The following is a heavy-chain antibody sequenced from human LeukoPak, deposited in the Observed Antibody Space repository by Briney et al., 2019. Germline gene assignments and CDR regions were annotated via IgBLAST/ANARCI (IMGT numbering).Heavy chain of an antibody. V-gene: IGHV3-43*01. Sequence: GGSLRLSCAASGFTFDDYTMHWVRQAPGKGLEWVSLISWDGGSTYYADSVRGRFTISRDNSKNSLYLQMNSLRTEDTALYYCAKDSIAARLNYYMDVWGKGTTVTVSS. CDR1: GFTFDDYT. CDR2: ISWDGGST. J-gene: IGHJ6*03. CDR3: AKDSIAARLNYYMDV. D-gene: IGHD6-6*01.